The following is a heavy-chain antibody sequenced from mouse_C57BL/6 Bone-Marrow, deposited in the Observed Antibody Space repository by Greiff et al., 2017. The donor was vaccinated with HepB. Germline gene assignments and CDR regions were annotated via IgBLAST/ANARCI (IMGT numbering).Heavy chain of an antibody. J-gene: IGHJ2*01. D-gene: IGHD5-5*01. CDR2: IDPENGDT. CDR3: TTRLPFDY. V-gene: IGHV14-4*01. CDR1: GFNIKDDY. Sequence: EVQLQQSGAELVRPGASVKLSCTASGFNIKDDYMHWVKQRPEQGLEWIGWIDPENGDTEYASKFQGKATITADTSSNTAYLQLSSLTSEDTAVYYCTTRLPFDYWGQGTTRTVSS.